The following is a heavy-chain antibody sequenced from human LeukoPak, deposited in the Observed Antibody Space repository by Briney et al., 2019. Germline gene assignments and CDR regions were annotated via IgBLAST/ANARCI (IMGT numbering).Heavy chain of an antibody. CDR3: TRGAGWLIDY. CDR2: FHNSGTS. CDR1: DDSISDYY. Sequence: SETLSLTCTVSDDSISDYYRGWMRQPPGKGLEWIGYFHNSGTSTYNPSLKSRVTISADTSKNQFSLKLNSLTTADTAVYYCTRGAGWLIDYWGQGILVTVSS. V-gene: IGHV4-59*01. D-gene: IGHD3-16*01. J-gene: IGHJ4*02.